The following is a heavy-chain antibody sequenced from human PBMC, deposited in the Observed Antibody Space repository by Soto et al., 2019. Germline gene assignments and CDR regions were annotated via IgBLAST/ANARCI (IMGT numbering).Heavy chain of an antibody. CDR1: GFIFSTCA. J-gene: IGHJ4*02. Sequence: GGSLRLSCVVSGFIFSTCAMTWVRQAPGKGLEWVSTVSGSGTGTYYADSVKGRFTISRDNSKNTLYLQMNSLRAEETAVYYCARDQYFDSGSHEYWGQGTLVTVSS. V-gene: IGHV3-23*01. D-gene: IGHD3-10*01. CDR3: ARDQYFDSGSHEY. CDR2: VSGSGTGT.